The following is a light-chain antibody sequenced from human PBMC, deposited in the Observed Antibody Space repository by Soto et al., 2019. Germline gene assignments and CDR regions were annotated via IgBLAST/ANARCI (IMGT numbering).Light chain of an antibody. CDR1: QSISSY. CDR3: QQSYNART. J-gene: IGKJ1*01. Sequence: DIQMTQSPSSLSASVGDRVTITRRASQSISSYLNWYQQKPGKAPKLLIYAASSLQSGVPSRFSGSESGTDFTLTISSLQPEDFATYYCQQSYNARTFGQGTKVEVK. CDR2: AAS. V-gene: IGKV1-39*01.